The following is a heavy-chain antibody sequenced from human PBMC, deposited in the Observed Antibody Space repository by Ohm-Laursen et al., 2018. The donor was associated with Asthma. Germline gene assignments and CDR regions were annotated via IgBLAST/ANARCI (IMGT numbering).Heavy chain of an antibody. CDR2: ISSSSSTI. V-gene: IGHV3-48*01. J-gene: IGHJ3*02. Sequence: LRLSCAASGFTFSSYSMNWVRQAPGKGLEWVSYISSSSSTIYYADSVKGRFTISRDNAKNSLYLQMNSLRAEDTAVYYCARDNPGYSSSWYAFDIWGQGTIVTVSS. CDR3: ARDNPGYSSSWYAFDI. CDR1: GFTFSSYS. D-gene: IGHD6-13*01.